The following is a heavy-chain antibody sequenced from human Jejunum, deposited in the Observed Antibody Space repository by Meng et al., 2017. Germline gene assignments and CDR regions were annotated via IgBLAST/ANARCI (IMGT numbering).Heavy chain of an antibody. V-gene: IGHV3-23*01. CDR3: AKDLVGVTY. Sequence: GESLKISCAASGFTFSDYTMNWVRQAPGKELEWVSTISGDGGSTYYADSVKGRFTISRDNSKNTLYLQVNSLRAEDTAIYYCAKDLVGVTYWGQGTLVTVSS. D-gene: IGHD1-26*01. CDR1: GFTFSDYT. J-gene: IGHJ4*02. CDR2: ISGDGGST.